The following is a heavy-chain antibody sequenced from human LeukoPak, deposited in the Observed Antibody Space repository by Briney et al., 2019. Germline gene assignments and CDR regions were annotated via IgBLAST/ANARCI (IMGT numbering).Heavy chain of an antibody. V-gene: IGHV1-2*02. CDR2: INPNSGGT. J-gene: IGHJ4*02. CDR1: GYTFTVYY. D-gene: IGHD2-2*01. CDR3: ARDVEEYCSSTSCYIVDY. Sequence: ASVKVSCKASGYTFTVYYMHWERQAPGQGLEWMGWINPNSGGTNYAQKFQGRVTMTRDTSISTAYMELSRLRSDDTAVYYCARDVEEYCSSTSCYIVDYWGQGTLVTVSS.